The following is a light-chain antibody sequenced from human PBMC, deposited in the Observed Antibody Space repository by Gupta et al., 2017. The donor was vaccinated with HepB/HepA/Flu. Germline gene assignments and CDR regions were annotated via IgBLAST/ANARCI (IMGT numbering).Light chain of an antibody. CDR3: VNSDASPWTFV. Sequence: QSVLTQPPSASGTPGQRVTISCSGSSSNIGSNTVNWSRQLHGTANKRFIYNNNQRPSGVTDRGLSYTPGNYASTRTSVLPSEEEADDYWVNSDASPWTFVFGGGTKLTVL. J-gene: IGLJ2*01. CDR1: SSNIGSNT. CDR2: NNN. V-gene: IGLV1-44*01.